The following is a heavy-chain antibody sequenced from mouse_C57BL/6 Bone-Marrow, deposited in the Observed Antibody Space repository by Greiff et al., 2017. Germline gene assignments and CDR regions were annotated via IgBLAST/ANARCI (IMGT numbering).Heavy chain of an antibody. CDR3: ARCDITTVVATHWYFDV. CDR2: IYPGSGST. CDR1: GYTFTSYW. V-gene: IGHV1-55*01. Sequence: VQLQQPGAELVKPGASVKMSCKASGYTFTSYWITWVKQRPGQGLEWIGDIYPGSGSTNYNEKFKSKATLTVDTSSSTAYMQLSSLTSEDSAVXYCARCDITTVVATHWYFDVWGTGTTVTVSS. D-gene: IGHD1-1*01. J-gene: IGHJ1*03.